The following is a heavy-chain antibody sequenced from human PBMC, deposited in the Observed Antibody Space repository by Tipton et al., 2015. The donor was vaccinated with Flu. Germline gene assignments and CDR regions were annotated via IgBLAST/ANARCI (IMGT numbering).Heavy chain of an antibody. V-gene: IGHV4-61*09. Sequence: TLSLTCTVSGGSISSGSYFWGWIRQPAGEGLEWIGHISTSGSTNYNPSLKSRLTLSVDTSKNQFSLRLAPVTATDTALYYCARHERGVSTFPWGQGTLVTVSS. CDR1: GGSISSGSYF. J-gene: IGHJ5*02. CDR2: ISTSGST. CDR3: ARHERGVSTFP. D-gene: IGHD5/OR15-5a*01.